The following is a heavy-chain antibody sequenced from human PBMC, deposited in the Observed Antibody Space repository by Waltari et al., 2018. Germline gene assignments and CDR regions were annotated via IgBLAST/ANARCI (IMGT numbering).Heavy chain of an antibody. D-gene: IGHD3-22*01. V-gene: IGHV4-4*07. CDR1: GGSISSYY. Sequence: QVQLQESGPGLVKPSETLSLTCTVSGGSISSYYWSWIRQPAGKGLEWIGRIYTSGSTNYNPSLKIRVTMSVDTSKNQFSLKLSSVTAADTAVYYCASATYDSTDGAFDIWGQGTMVTVSS. CDR2: IYTSGST. J-gene: IGHJ3*02. CDR3: ASATYDSTDGAFDI.